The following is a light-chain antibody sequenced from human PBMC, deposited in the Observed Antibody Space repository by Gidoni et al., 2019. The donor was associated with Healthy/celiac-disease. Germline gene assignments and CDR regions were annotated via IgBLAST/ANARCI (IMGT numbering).Light chain of an antibody. CDR3: QQYDHLPYT. CDR1: QDISNY. J-gene: IGKJ2*01. Sequence: DIQMTQSPPSLSASVGDRVTITCQASQDISNYLNWYQQKPGKAPKLLIYEASNLETGVPSRFSGSGSGTDFTFTISSLQPEDIGTYYCQQYDHLPYTFGQGTKLEIK. V-gene: IGKV1-33*01. CDR2: EAS.